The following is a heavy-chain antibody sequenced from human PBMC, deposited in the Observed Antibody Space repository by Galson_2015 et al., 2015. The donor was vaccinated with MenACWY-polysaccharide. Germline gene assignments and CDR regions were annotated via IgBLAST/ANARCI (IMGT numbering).Heavy chain of an antibody. V-gene: IGHV1-18*01. D-gene: IGHD2-2*01. J-gene: IGHJ4*02. CDR3: ARVHTYCTSSSCRDY. CDR2: ISAYSGNT. Sequence: SVKVSCKAPGYTFTSYGISWVRQAPGQGLEWMGWISAYSGNTNYAQKFQGRVTMTTDTSTSTADIELRSLRSDDTAMYYCARVHTYCTSSSCRDYWGQGTLVPDAS. CDR1: GYTFTSYG.